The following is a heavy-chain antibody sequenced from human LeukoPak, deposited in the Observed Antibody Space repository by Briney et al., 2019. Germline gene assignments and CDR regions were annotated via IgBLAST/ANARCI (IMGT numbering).Heavy chain of an antibody. J-gene: IGHJ4*02. CDR2: ISSSGSNT. D-gene: IGHD3-10*02. Sequence: GGSLRLSCAASEFTYGMNWVRQAPGKGLECVSAISSSGSNTYYADSVKGRFTISRDSGRKSVYLQMNSLTTDDTAFYFCAKELDTMFFDYWGQGALVTVSS. CDR3: AKELDTMFFDY. V-gene: IGHV3-23*01. CDR1: EFTYG.